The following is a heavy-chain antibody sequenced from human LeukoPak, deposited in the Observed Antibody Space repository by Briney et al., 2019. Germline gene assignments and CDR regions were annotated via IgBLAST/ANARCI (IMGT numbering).Heavy chain of an antibody. Sequence: GGSLRLSCAASGFTFSSYSMNWVRQAPGKGLGWVSSISSSSSYIYYADSVKGRFTISRDNAKNSLYLQMNSLRAEDTAVYYCARGGDNSNNWFDPWGQGTLVTVSS. CDR3: ARGGDNSNNWFDP. J-gene: IGHJ5*02. CDR2: ISSSSSYI. CDR1: GFTFSSYS. D-gene: IGHD3-10*01. V-gene: IGHV3-21*01.